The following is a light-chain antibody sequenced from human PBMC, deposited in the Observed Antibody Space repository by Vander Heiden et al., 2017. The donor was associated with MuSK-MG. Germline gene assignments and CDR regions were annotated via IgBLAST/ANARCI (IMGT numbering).Light chain of an antibody. Sequence: DIQLTQSPSFLSASVGDGVTITCPASQGIGSYLAWYQQKPGKAPRLLIYAVSTLQSGVPSRFSGSGSGTEFTLTISSLQPEDFATYYCQQLNRYPLFTFGPGTKVDIK. J-gene: IGKJ3*01. CDR2: AVS. CDR1: QGIGSY. CDR3: QQLNRYPLFT. V-gene: IGKV1-9*01.